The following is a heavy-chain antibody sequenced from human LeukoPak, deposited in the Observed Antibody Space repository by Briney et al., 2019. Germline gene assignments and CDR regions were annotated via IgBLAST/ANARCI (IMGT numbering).Heavy chain of an antibody. CDR3: AREQPEYYDSSG. J-gene: IGHJ4*02. CDR1: GGSFSSEA. CDR2: IIPIFGTA. D-gene: IGHD3-22*01. V-gene: IGHV1-69*05. Sequence: SVKVSCKAFGGSFSSEAISWVRQAPGQGLEWMGGIIPIFGTANYAQKFQGRVTITTDESTSTAYMELSSLRSEDTAVYYCAREQPEYYDSSGWGQGTLVTVSS.